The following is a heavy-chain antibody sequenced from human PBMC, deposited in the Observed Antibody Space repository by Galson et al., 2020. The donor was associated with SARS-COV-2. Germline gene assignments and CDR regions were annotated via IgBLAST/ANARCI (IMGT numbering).Heavy chain of an antibody. CDR3: ARAVWSTWYFDY. CDR2: INHSGST. V-gene: IGHV4-34*01. D-gene: IGHD3-16*01. Sequence: SETLSLTCAVYGGSFSGYYWSRIRQPPGKGLEWIGEINHSGSTNYNPSLKSRVTISVDTSKNQFSLKLSAVTAADTAVYYCARAVWSTWYFDYWGQGTLVTVSS. J-gene: IGHJ4*02. CDR1: GGSFSGYY.